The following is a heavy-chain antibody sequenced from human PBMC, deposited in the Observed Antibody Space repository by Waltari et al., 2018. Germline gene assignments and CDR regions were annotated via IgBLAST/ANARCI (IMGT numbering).Heavy chain of an antibody. J-gene: IGHJ4*02. Sequence: VQLVESVGGVGQPGRSLRLSCAAAGFSLTSLAMHWVCRSPGKGLDWVAVVGFDGRNKFYAESVKGRFTISRDNSKNTLYLQMGSLRAEDTAIYYCAKDVEGELYYFDNWGQGTLVTVSS. CDR1: GFSLTSLA. V-gene: IGHV3-30*18. CDR2: VGFDGRNK. D-gene: IGHD3-16*01. CDR3: AKDVEGELYYFDN.